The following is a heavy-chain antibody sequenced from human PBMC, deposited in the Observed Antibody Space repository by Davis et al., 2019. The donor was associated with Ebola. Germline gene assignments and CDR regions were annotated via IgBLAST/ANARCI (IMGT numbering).Heavy chain of an antibody. CDR2: INPNSGGT. V-gene: IGHV1-2*02. CDR3: ARDLEQRDGSSWSYYYYYMDV. J-gene: IGHJ6*03. CDR1: GYTFTSYY. D-gene: IGHD6-13*01. Sequence: ASVKVSCKASGYTFTSYYIHWVRQAPGQGLEWMGCINPNSGGTNYAQKFQGRVTMTRDTSISTAYMELSSLRSDDTAVYYCARDLEQRDGSSWSYYYYYMDVWGKGTTVTVSS.